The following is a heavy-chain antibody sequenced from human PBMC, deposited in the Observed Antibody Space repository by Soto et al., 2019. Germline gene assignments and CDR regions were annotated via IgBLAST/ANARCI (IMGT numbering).Heavy chain of an antibody. V-gene: IGHV4-31*03. CDR2: IYYRGST. Sequence: QVQLQESGPGLVKPSQTLSLTCTVSGGSISSGGYYWSWIRQHPGKGLEWIGYIYYRGSTYYNPSLKSRVTISVDTSKNQFSLKLSSVTAADTAVYYCAGGDSRYYYYYMDVWGKGTTVTVSS. CDR3: AGGDSRYYYYYMDV. D-gene: IGHD4-17*01. J-gene: IGHJ6*03. CDR1: GGSISSGGYY.